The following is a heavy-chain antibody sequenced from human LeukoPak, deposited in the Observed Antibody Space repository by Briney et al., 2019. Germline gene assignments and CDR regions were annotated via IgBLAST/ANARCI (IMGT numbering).Heavy chain of an antibody. CDR2: IYTSGST. J-gene: IGHJ1*01. V-gene: IGHV4-61*02. Sequence: PSETLSLTCTVSGGSISSGSYYWSWIRQPAGKGLEWIGRIYTSGSTNYKPSLKSGVTISVDTSKNQFSLKLSSVTAADTAVYYCARGRDYDFWSGDWCFQHWGQGTLVTVSS. CDR3: ARGRDYDFWSGDWCFQH. CDR1: GGSISSGSYY. D-gene: IGHD3-3*01.